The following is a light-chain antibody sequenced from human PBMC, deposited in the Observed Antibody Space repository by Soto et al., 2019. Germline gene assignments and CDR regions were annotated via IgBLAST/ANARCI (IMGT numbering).Light chain of an antibody. V-gene: IGLV2-23*02. CDR3: CSFGGSGYV. CDR2: EVT. CDR1: TSDVGI. J-gene: IGLJ1*01. Sequence: QSALTQPASVSGSHRQSITLSCSGTTSDVGIVSWYQHHPGKAPKLMIHEVTKRPSGVSDRFSGSKSGNSASLTISGLQAEDEADYFCCSFGGSGYVFGTGTKVTVL.